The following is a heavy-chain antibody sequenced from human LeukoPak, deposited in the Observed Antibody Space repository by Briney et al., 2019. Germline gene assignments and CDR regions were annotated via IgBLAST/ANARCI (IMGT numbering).Heavy chain of an antibody. D-gene: IGHD3-10*01. CDR3: ARVNGGSGSYLFY. CDR1: GFTFSDYY. V-gene: IGHV3-11*01. J-gene: IGHJ4*02. Sequence: RGSLRLSCAASGFTFSDYYMSWIRQAPGKGLEGVSYISSSGSTIYYADSVKGRFTISRDNAKNSLYLEMNGLRAEDTAVYYCARVNGGSGSYLFYWGQGTLVTVSS. CDR2: ISSSGSTI.